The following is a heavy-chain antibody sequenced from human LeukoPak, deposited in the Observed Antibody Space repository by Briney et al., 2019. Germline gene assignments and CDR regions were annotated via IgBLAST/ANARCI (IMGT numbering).Heavy chain of an antibody. V-gene: IGHV1-3*01. J-gene: IGHJ4*02. CDR2: INAGNGNT. Sequence: ASVKVSCKASGYTFTSYAMHWVRQAPGQRLEWMGWINAGNGNTKYSQKFQGRVTMTRNTSISTAYMELSSLRSEDTAVYYCATDRVLWFGEPKTPNDYWGQGTLVTVSS. CDR1: GYTFTSYA. D-gene: IGHD3-10*01. CDR3: ATDRVLWFGEPKTPNDY.